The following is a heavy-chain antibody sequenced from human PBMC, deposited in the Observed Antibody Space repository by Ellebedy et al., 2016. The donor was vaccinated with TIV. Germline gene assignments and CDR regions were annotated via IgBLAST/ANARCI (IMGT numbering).Heavy chain of an antibody. CDR1: GGSISSSSYY. J-gene: IGHJ6*02. CDR3: ARDGGSYYVGLSYGMDV. D-gene: IGHD1-26*01. V-gene: IGHV4-39*07. Sequence: SETLSLTCTVSGGSISSSSYYWGWIRQPPGKGLEWIGSIYYSGSTYYNPSLKSRVTISVDTSKNQFSLKLSSVTAADTAVYYCARDGGSYYVGLSYGMDVWGQGTTVTVSS. CDR2: IYYSGST.